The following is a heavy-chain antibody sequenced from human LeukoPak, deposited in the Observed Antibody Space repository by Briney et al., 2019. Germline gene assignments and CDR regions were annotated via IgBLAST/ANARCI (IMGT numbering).Heavy chain of an antibody. CDR2: INWNGGSR. CDR1: GFPFDDYG. CDR3: ARTNYDILTGYSKGIDY. J-gene: IGHJ4*02. Sequence: PGGSLRLSCAASGFPFDDYGMSWVRQVPGKGLEGVSHINWNGGSRGYADSVKGRFTISRDNDKNSLYLQMNSLRAEDTALYYCARTNYDILTGYSKGIDYWGQGTLVTVSS. V-gene: IGHV3-20*04. D-gene: IGHD3-9*01.